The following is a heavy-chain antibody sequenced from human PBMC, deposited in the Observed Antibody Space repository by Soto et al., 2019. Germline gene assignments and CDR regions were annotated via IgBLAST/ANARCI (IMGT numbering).Heavy chain of an antibody. D-gene: IGHD5-12*01. Sequence: GGSLRLSCAASGFTFSSYGMHWVRQAPGKGLEWVAVISYDGSNKYYADSVKGRFTISRDNSKNTLYLQMNSLRAEDTAVYYCAKDIVAPDTDKEPKAGDYWGQGTLVTVSS. CDR2: ISYDGSNK. CDR1: GFTFSSYG. J-gene: IGHJ4*02. V-gene: IGHV3-30*18. CDR3: AKDIVAPDTDKEPKAGDY.